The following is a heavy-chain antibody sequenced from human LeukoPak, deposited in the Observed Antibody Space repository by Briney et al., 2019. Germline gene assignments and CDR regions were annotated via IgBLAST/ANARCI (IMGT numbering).Heavy chain of an antibody. CDR1: GFTFSNYA. J-gene: IGHJ4*02. V-gene: IGHV3-30*04. CDR3: ARGRSSPNRKY. D-gene: IGHD1-14*01. CDR2: ISSDGLNK. Sequence: GGSLRLSCAASGFTFSNYAMHWVRHAPGKGLQWVSVISSDGLNKYYADSAKGRFTISRDNSVSTVYLQMNSLRPEDTAVYYCARGRSSPNRKYWGQGTLVTVSS.